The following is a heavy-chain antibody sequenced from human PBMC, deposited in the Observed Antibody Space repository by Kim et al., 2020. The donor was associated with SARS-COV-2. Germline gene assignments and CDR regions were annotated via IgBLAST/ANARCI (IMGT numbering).Heavy chain of an antibody. V-gene: IGHV1-18*04. CDR1: GYTFTSYG. CDR3: ARVRRITFGGVIVEGDY. Sequence: ASVKVSCKASGYTFTSYGISWVRQAPGQGLEWMGWISAYNGNTNYAQKLQGRVTMTTDTSTSTAYMELRSLRSDDTAVYYCARVRRITFGGVIVEGDYWGQGTLVTVSS. CDR2: ISAYNGNT. J-gene: IGHJ4*02. D-gene: IGHD3-16*02.